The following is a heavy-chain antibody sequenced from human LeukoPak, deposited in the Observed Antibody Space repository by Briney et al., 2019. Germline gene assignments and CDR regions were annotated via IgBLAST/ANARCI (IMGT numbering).Heavy chain of an antibody. CDR1: GGSISSYY. V-gene: IGHV4-4*07. Sequence: SETLSLTCTVSGGSISSYYWSWLRQPAGKGLEWIGRIYTSGSTNYNPSLKSRVTISVDKSKNQFSLKLSSVTAADTAVYYCARDRSMSGSYYGDFDYWGQGTLVTVSS. D-gene: IGHD1-26*01. CDR3: ARDRSMSGSYYGDFDY. J-gene: IGHJ4*02. CDR2: IYTSGST.